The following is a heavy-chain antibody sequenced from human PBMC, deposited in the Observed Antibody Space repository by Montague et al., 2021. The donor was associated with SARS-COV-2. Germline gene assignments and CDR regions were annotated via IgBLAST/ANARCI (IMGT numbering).Heavy chain of an antibody. CDR3: ARDPNCGSTSCYYHY. CDR1: GFTFSNYW. Sequence: SLRLSCAASGFTFSNYWMSWVRQAPGKGLEWVANIKEDGGQKYYVDSVKGRFTISRDNAKNSLYLQMNSLRAEDTAVYNCARDPNCGSTSCYYHYWGQGTLVTVSS. V-gene: IGHV3-7*01. D-gene: IGHD2-2*01. CDR2: IKEDGGQK. J-gene: IGHJ4*02.